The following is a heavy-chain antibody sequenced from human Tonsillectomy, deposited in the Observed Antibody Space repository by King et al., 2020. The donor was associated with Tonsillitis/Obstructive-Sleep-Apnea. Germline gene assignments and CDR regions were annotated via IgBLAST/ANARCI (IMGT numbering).Heavy chain of an antibody. D-gene: IGHD2-21*01. CDR1: GYTFASYG. V-gene: IGHV1-18*01. Sequence: VQLVESGAEVKKPGASVKVSCKASGYTFASYGISWVRQAPGQGLEWMGWISAYNGNTDYAHNLQGRTTMTTDTSQRTAYMELRSLKSNDTAVYYCARGRYCGGDCYSGGFDYWGQGTLVTVSS. J-gene: IGHJ4*02. CDR2: ISAYNGNT. CDR3: ARGRYCGGDCYSGGFDY.